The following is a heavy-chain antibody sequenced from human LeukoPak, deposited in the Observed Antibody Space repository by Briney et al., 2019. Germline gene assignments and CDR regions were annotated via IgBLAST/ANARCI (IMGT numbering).Heavy chain of an antibody. D-gene: IGHD6-13*01. J-gene: IGHJ4*02. CDR3: ARLRHGSSHRDY. CDR2: IYYSGST. Sequence: SETLSLTCTVSGGSISSSGYYWSWIRQPPGKGLEWIGNIYYSGSTYYNPSLKSRVTISVDTSETQFSLKLSSVTAPDTAVYYCARLRHGSSHRDYWGEGSLVTVSS. V-gene: IGHV4-39*01. CDR1: GGSISSSGYY.